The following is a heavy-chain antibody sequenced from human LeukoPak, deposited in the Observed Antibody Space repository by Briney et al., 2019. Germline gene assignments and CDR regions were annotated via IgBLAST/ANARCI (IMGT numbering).Heavy chain of an antibody. CDR2: IRYDGSNK. CDR1: GFTFSSYG. CDR3: AKEESITIFGVVIIPFDY. Sequence: PGGSLRLSCAASGFTFSSYGMHWVRQAPGKGLEWVAFIRYDGSNKYYADSVEGRFTISRDNSKNTLYLQMNSLRAEDTAVYYCAKEESITIFGVVIIPFDYWGQGTLVTVSS. D-gene: IGHD3-3*01. J-gene: IGHJ4*02. V-gene: IGHV3-30*02.